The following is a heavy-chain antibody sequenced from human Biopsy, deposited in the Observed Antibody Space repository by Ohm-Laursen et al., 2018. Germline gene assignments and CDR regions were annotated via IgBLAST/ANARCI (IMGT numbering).Heavy chain of an antibody. CDR2: IISMVGTP. V-gene: IGHV1-69*04. Sequence: ASVKVSCKASGGTFNNYGITWVRQAPGQGLEWVGRIISMVGTPKYVQKFQGRATITVDKSTSTAYLDLSSLKSEDTAVYYCARDKTVLNYYFASDVWGQGTTVTVSS. J-gene: IGHJ6*01. CDR3: ARDKTVLNYYFASDV. D-gene: IGHD2/OR15-2a*01. CDR1: GGTFNNYG.